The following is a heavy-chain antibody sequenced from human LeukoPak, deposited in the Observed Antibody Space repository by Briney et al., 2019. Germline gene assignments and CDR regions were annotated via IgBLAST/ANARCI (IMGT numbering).Heavy chain of an antibody. CDR1: GFTFSDYY. D-gene: IGHD3-10*01. J-gene: IGHJ4*02. CDR2: SSTSGSIT. V-gene: IGHV3-11*04. Sequence: GGSLRLSCAASGFTFSDYYMSWIRQAPGKGLQWLAYSSTSGSITYYADSVKGRFTISRDNAKNTLYLQMNGLRAEDTAVYYCARATYYVSGRYEPFDYWGQGTLVTVSS. CDR3: ARATYYVSGRYEPFDY.